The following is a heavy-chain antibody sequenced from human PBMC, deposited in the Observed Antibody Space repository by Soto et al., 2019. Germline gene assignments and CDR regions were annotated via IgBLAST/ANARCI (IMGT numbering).Heavy chain of an antibody. V-gene: IGHV5-10-1*03. CDR1: GYSFTSYW. Sequence: EVRLVQSGAEVKKPGESLRISCKGSGYSFTSYWISWVRQMPGKGLEWMGRIDPSDSYTNYSPSFQGHVTISADKSISTAYLQWSSLKASDTAMYYCARGVVPAAIPGYYFDYWGQGTLVTVSS. CDR3: ARGVVPAAIPGYYFDY. D-gene: IGHD2-2*02. CDR2: IDPSDSYT. J-gene: IGHJ4*02.